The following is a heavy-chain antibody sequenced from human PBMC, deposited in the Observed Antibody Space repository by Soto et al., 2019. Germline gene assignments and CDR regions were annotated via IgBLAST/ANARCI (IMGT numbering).Heavy chain of an antibody. CDR1: GFTFSTYE. V-gene: IGHV3-64*01. CDR3: ARGGYGSRGPNVYKDV. CDR2: ISNNGAHT. Sequence: PGGSLRLSCAASGFTFSTYEMHWVRQVPGKGLEYVSGISNNGAHTDYAKSVKGRFPISRDDSENTLYLQMGSLRAEDMALYYCARGGYGSRGPNVYKDVCRKGTKDTASS. D-gene: IGHD6-13*01. J-gene: IGHJ6*03.